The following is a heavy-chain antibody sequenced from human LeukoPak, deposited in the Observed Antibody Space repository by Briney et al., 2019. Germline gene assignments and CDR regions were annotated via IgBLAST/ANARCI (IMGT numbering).Heavy chain of an antibody. CDR3: ARGVRIGADSYGYGDYYYYMDV. V-gene: IGHV1-2*02. CDR1: GYTFTGYY. J-gene: IGHJ6*03. D-gene: IGHD5-18*01. Sequence: ASVKVSCTASGYTFTGYYMHWVRQAPGQGLEWMGWINPNSGGTNYAQKFQGRVTMTRDTSISTAYMELSRLRSDDTAVYYCARGVRIGADSYGYGDYYYYMDVWGKGTTVTVSS. CDR2: INPNSGGT.